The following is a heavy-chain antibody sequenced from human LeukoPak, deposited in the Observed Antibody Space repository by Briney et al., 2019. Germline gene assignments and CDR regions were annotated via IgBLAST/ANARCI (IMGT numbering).Heavy chain of an antibody. CDR3: VKGKRVAAAGGFDY. CDR2: ISGSGGST. Sequence: GGSLRLSCAASGFTFSSYAMSWVRQTPGKGLEWVSAISGSGGSTYYADSVKGRFTISRDNSKNTLFLQMNSLRAEDTAVYYCVKGKRVAAAGGFDYWGQGTLVTVSS. V-gene: IGHV3-23*01. J-gene: IGHJ4*02. CDR1: GFTFSSYA. D-gene: IGHD6-13*01.